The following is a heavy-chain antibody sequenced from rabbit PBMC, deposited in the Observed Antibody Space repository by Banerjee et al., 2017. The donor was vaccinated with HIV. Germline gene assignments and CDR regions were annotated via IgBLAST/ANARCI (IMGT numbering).Heavy chain of an antibody. CDR2: IGTGDGST. CDR3: ARDLVGYGGYDGLNL. Sequence: QEQLVESGGGLVQPEGSLTLTCKASGFDFSSNAMCWVRQAPGKGLEWIGCIGTGDGSTYYASWVNGRFTISKTSSTTVTLQMTSLTAADTATYFCARDLVGYGGYDGLNLWGPGTLVTVS. J-gene: IGHJ4*01. CDR1: GFDFSSNA. D-gene: IGHD7-1*01. V-gene: IGHV1S47*01.